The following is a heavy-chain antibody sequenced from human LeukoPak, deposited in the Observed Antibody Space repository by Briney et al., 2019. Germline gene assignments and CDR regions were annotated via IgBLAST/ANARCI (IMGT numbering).Heavy chain of an antibody. V-gene: IGHV3-23*01. Sequence: GGSLRLSCAASGFTFSSYAMSWVRQAPGKGLEWVSAISGSGGSTYYADSVKGRFTISRDNSKNTLYLQMNSLRAEDTAAYYCAKGTFVVVTAVIDYWGQGTLVTVSS. CDR2: ISGSGGST. J-gene: IGHJ4*02. CDR1: GFTFSSYA. CDR3: AKGTFVVVTAVIDY. D-gene: IGHD2-21*02.